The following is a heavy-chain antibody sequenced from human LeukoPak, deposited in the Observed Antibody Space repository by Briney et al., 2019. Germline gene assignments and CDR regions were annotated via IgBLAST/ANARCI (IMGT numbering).Heavy chain of an antibody. Sequence: SQTLSLTCTVSGGSISSGDYYWSWIRQPPGKGLEWIGYIYYSGSTYYSPSLKSRVTISVDTSKNQFSLKLSSVTAADTAVYYCARWGVIGLYYFDYWGQGTLVTVSS. V-gene: IGHV4-30-4*01. CDR3: ARWGVIGLYYFDY. J-gene: IGHJ4*02. CDR2: IYYSGST. CDR1: GGSISSGDYY. D-gene: IGHD3-10*01.